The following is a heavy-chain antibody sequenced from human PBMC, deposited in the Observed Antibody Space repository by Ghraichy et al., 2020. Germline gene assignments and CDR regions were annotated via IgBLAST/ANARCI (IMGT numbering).Heavy chain of an antibody. CDR1: GGSFSGYY. J-gene: IGHJ4*02. D-gene: IGHD3-9*01. CDR2: INHSGST. V-gene: IGHV4-34*01. Sequence: SETLSLTCAVYGGSFSGYYWSWIRQPPGKGLEWIGEINHSGSTNYNPSLKSRVTISVDTSKNQFSLKLSSVTAADTAVYYCARMIRFSQLRYFDWLLQYYFDYRGQGTLVTVSS. CDR3: ARMIRFSQLRYFDWLLQYYFDY.